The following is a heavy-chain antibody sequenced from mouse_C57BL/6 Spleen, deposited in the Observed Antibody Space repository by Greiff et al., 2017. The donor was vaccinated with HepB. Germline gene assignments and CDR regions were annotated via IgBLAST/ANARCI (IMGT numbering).Heavy chain of an antibody. CDR1: GYTFTSYW. CDR2: IDPSDSYT. J-gene: IGHJ2*01. V-gene: IGHV1-59*01. Sequence: QVQLQQPGAELVRPGTSVKLSCKASGYTFTSYWMHWVKQRPGQGLEWIGVIDPSDSYTNYNQKFKGKATLTVDTSSSTAYMQLSSLTSEDSPVYYCARSYDSSVDYWGQGTTLTVSS. D-gene: IGHD2-4*01. CDR3: ARSYDSSVDY.